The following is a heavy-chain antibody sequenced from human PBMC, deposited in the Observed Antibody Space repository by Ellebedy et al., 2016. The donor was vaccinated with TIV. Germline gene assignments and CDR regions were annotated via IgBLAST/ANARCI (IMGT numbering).Heavy chain of an antibody. V-gene: IGHV3-30*02. CDR2: IRYDRSYET. D-gene: IGHD3-10*01. J-gene: IGHJ4*02. CDR1: GFTFSNYG. Sequence: PGGSLRLSCAASGFTFSNYGMHWVRQCPGRGLEWVAFIRYDRSYETYYADSVKGRFTISRDNSQNTLYLQMSSLRVEDTAVYYCAKAPYLYGSDYWGQGTLVTVSS. CDR3: AKAPYLYGSDY.